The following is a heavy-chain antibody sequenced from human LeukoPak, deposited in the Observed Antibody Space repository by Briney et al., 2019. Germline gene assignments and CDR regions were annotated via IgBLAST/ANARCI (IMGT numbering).Heavy chain of an antibody. V-gene: IGHV3-33*06. Sequence: GGSLRLSCAASGFTFSSYGMHWVRQAPGKGLEWVAVIWYDGSNKYYADCVKGRFTISRDNSKNTLYLQMNSLRAEDTAVYYCAKGAQDIVLMVYALDDAFDIWGQGTMVTVSS. D-gene: IGHD2-8*01. CDR3: AKGAQDIVLMVYALDDAFDI. J-gene: IGHJ3*02. CDR2: IWYDGSNK. CDR1: GFTFSSYG.